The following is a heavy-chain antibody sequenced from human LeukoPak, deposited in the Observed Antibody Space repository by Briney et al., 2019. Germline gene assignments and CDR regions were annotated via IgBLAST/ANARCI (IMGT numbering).Heavy chain of an antibody. CDR3: ARGPLYYDFWSGPADDAFDI. D-gene: IGHD3-3*01. CDR2: INHSGST. Sequence: SETLSLTCAVYGGSFSDYYWSWIRQPPGKGLEWIGEINHSGSTNYNPSLKSRVTISVDKSKNQFSLKLSSVTAADTAVYYCARGPLYYDFWSGPADDAFDIWGQGTMVTVSS. CDR1: GGSFSDYY. V-gene: IGHV4-34*01. J-gene: IGHJ3*02.